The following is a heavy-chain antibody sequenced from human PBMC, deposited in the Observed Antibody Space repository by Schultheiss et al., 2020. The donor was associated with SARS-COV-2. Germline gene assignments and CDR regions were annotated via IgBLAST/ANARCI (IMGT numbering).Heavy chain of an antibody. Sequence: GGSLRLSCEASGFTFSSYAMHWVRQAPGKGLEWVAVISYDGSNKYYADSVKGRFTISRDNSKNTLYVQMNSLRAEDTAVYYCARDKSSSSFDYWGQGTLVTVSS. CDR1: GFTFSSYA. D-gene: IGHD6-13*01. V-gene: IGHV3-30*04. CDR3: ARDKSSSSFDY. CDR2: ISYDGSNK. J-gene: IGHJ4*02.